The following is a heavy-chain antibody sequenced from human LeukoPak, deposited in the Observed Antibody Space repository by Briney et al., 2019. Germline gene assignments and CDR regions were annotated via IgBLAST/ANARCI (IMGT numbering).Heavy chain of an antibody. D-gene: IGHD3-22*01. J-gene: IGHJ6*03. Sequence: GGSLRLSCVASGLTVSSNYMTWVRQGPGKGLQWVSLICSDGTTAYADSVKGRFTISRDNSKNTLYLQMNSLRAEDTAVYYCARETYYHDIGAAHYYYYMDLWGKGTTVTVSS. CDR3: ARETYYHDIGAAHYYYYMDL. V-gene: IGHV3-53*01. CDR1: GLTVSSNY. CDR2: ICSDGTT.